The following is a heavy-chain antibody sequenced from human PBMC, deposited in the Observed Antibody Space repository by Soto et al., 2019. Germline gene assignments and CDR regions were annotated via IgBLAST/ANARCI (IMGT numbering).Heavy chain of an antibody. Sequence: ASVKVSCKASGYTFTGYYMHCVRQAPGQGLEWMGWINPNSGGTNYAQKFQGWVTMTRDTSISTAYMELSRLRSDDTAVYYCAKGEVRGIIPSYFDYWGLGTLVTVSS. D-gene: IGHD3-10*01. V-gene: IGHV1-2*04. CDR1: GYTFTGYY. CDR3: AKGEVRGIIPSYFDY. CDR2: INPNSGGT. J-gene: IGHJ4*02.